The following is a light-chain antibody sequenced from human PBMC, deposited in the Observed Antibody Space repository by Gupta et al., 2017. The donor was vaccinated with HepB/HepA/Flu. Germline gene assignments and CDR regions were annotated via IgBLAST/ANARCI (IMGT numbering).Light chain of an antibody. CDR2: QDT. J-gene: IGLJ2*01. V-gene: IGLV3-1*01. Sequence: SSELTQPPSVSVSPGQTASITCSGDKLGDKYACWYRQKPGQSPVLVIYQDTKRPAGIPERLSGSNSGNSATLTISGTQASDEADYYCQAWDSNTYVVFGGGTKLTVL. CDR1: KLGDKY. CDR3: QAWDSNTYVV.